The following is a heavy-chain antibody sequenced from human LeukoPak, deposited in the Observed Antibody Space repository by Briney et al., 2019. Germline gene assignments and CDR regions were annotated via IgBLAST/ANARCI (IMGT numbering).Heavy chain of an antibody. D-gene: IGHD2-2*01. CDR1: GGSISSYY. V-gene: IGHV4-59*01. CDR2: IYYSGST. J-gene: IGHJ5*02. Sequence: RTSETLSLTCTVSGGSISSYYWSWIRQPPGKGLEWIGYIYYSGSTNYNPSLKSRVTISVDTSKNQFSLKLSSVTAADTAVYYCARGRRSSSPQFNWFDPWGQGTLVTVSS. CDR3: ARGRRSSSPQFNWFDP.